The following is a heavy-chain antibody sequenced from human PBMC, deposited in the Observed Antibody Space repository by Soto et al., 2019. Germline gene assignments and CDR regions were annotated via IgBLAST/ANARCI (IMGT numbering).Heavy chain of an antibody. V-gene: IGHV1-18*01. CDR2: ISGYNGYT. Sequence: QVQLVQSGAQVRRPGTSVRISCTTSGYNFNTYGIIWVRQAPGQGLEWMGWISGYNGYTKYAQSLEDRVTLSTDTATRTAFLELRNLRSGDTARYFCARDRDYSHTDADVDYWGQGTLVTVSS. CDR3: ARDRDYSHTDADVDY. D-gene: IGHD3-22*01. J-gene: IGHJ4*02. CDR1: GYNFNTYG.